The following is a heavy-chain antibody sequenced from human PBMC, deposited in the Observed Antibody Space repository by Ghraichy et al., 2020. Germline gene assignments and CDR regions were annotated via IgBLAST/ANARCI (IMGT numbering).Heavy chain of an antibody. CDR2: INQDGTEK. J-gene: IGHJ4*02. CDR1: GFTFSSCW. V-gene: IGHV3-7*03. D-gene: IGHD6-13*01. CDR3: ARGGYNSSATDY. Sequence: GGSLRLSCAASGFTFSSCWMSWVRQGPGKGLEWVANINQDGTEKYYVDSVKGRFTISRDNAKNSVFLQMNSLRAEDTAVYYCARGGYNSSATDYWGQGTLVTVSS.